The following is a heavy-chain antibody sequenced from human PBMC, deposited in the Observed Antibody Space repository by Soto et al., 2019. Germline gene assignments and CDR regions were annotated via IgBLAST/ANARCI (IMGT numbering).Heavy chain of an antibody. J-gene: IGHJ5*02. CDR3: AKDGQWSENWFDP. D-gene: IGHD6-19*01. CDR2: IIDSGGST. Sequence: PGGSLRLSCAASGFTFSSCAMGWVRQAPGKGLEWVSDIIDSGGSTCYADSVKGRFTISRDNSKNTLYLQMNSLRAEDTAVYYCAKDGQWSENWFDPWGQGTLVTVSS. CDR1: GFTFSSCA. V-gene: IGHV3-23*01.